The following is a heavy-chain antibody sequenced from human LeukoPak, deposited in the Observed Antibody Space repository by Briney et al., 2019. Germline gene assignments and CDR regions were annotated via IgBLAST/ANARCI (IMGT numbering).Heavy chain of an antibody. CDR1: GGSISSNNW. J-gene: IGHJ3*01. CDR3: ARGSYGSGSYSSPGFHAFDV. D-gene: IGHD3-10*01. V-gene: IGHV4-4*02. Sequence: SGTLSLTCAVSGGSISSNNWWSWVRQPPGKGLEWIGEIYHSGSTDYNPSLESRVTISVDKSKNQFSLKLSSVTAAETAVYYCARGSYGSGSYSSPGFHAFDVWGQGTMVTVSS. CDR2: IYHSGST.